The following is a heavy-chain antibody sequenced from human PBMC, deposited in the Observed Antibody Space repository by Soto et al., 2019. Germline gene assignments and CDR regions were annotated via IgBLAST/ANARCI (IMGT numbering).Heavy chain of an antibody. CDR1: GGTFSSYA. Sequence: SVKVSCKASGGTFSSYAISWVRQAPGQGLEWMGGIIPIFGTANYAQKFQGRVTITADKSTSTAYMELSSLRSEDTAVYYCARVPVGATGDFDYWGQGTLVTVSS. CDR3: ARVPVGATGDFDY. CDR2: IIPIFGTA. J-gene: IGHJ4*02. V-gene: IGHV1-69*06. D-gene: IGHD1-26*01.